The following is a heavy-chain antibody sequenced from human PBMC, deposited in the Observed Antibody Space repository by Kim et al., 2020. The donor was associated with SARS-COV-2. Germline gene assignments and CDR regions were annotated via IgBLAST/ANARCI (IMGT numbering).Heavy chain of an antibody. CDR1: GFTVSSYA. V-gene: IGHV3-30*04. J-gene: IGHJ5*02. CDR3: ARDRASSSSGQTCSFDP. Sequence: GGSLRLSCAASGFTVSSYAMHWVRQAPGKGLEWVSVVSDDGSNTYYADSVKGRFTISRDNSKNTLYLQMNSLRAEDTAVYYCARDRASSSSGQTCSFDPWGQGTLVTVSS. CDR2: VSDDGSNT. D-gene: IGHD6-6*01.